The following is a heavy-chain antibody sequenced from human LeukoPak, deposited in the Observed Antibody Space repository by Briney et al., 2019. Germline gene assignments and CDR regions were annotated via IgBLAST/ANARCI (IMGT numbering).Heavy chain of an antibody. CDR3: ARVLRSPGYYYYMDV. V-gene: IGHV3-48*01. D-gene: IGHD4-17*01. Sequence: GGSLRLSCAASGFTFSSYSMNWVRQAPGKGLEWVSYISSSSSTIYYADSVKGRFTISRDNAKNSLYLQMNSLRAEDTAVYYCARVLRSPGYYYYMDVWGQGTLVTVSS. CDR2: ISSSSSTI. CDR1: GFTFSSYS. J-gene: IGHJ6*03.